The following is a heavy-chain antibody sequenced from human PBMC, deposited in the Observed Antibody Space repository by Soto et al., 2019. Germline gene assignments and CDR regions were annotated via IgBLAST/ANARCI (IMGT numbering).Heavy chain of an antibody. Sequence: SETQSLTCAVSGGSIRSGGYSWNWIRQPPGKGLEWIGYIYHSGSTLYNPSLKSRVTISIDKSKNQFSLKLSSVTAADTAVYYCARDQLEGNWFDPWGQGTLVTVSS. V-gene: IGHV4-30-2*01. J-gene: IGHJ5*02. D-gene: IGHD1-1*01. CDR2: IYHSGST. CDR3: ARDQLEGNWFDP. CDR1: GGSIRSGGYS.